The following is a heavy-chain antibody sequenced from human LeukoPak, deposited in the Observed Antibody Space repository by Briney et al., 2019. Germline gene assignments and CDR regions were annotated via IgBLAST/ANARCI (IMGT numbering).Heavy chain of an antibody. CDR3: ARDHGRVGIAAAGTPSYMDV. V-gene: IGHV3-48*01. CDR2: ISSSSSTI. CDR1: GFTFSSYS. J-gene: IGHJ6*03. D-gene: IGHD6-13*01. Sequence: PGGSLRLSCAASGFTFSSYSMNWVRQAPGKGLEWVSYISSSSSTIYYADSVKGRFTISRDNAKNSLYLQMNSLRAEDTAVYYCARDHGRVGIAAAGTPSYMDVWGKGTTVTVS.